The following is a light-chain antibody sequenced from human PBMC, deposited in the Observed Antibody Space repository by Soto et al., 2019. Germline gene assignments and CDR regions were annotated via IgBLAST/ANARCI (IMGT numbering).Light chain of an antibody. CDR2: DAS. CDR3: QQRSNWPPWT. J-gene: IGKJ1*01. CDR1: QSVSSY. Sequence: EIVLTQSPATLSLSPGERATLSCRASQSVSSYLAWYQQKPGQAPRLLIYDASNRATGIPARFSGSGSGTDFTLTISSLELEDFVVYYCQQRSNWPPWTFGQGTTVEIK. V-gene: IGKV3-11*01.